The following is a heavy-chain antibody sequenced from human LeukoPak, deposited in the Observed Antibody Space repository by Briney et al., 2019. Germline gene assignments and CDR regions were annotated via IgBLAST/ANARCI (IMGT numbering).Heavy chain of an antibody. CDR2: IIPIFGTA. V-gene: IGHV1-69*13. Sequence: SVTVSCKASGGTFSSYAISWVRQAPGQGLEWMGGIIPIFGTANYAQKFQGRVTITADESTSTAYMELSSLRSEDTAVYYCAVGDIVVVPAAPYYYYYGMDVWGKGTTVTVSS. J-gene: IGHJ6*04. D-gene: IGHD2-2*01. CDR1: GGTFSSYA. CDR3: AVGDIVVVPAAPYYYYYGMDV.